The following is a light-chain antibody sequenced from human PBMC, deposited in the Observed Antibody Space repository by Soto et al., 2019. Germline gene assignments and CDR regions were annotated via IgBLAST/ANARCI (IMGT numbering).Light chain of an antibody. Sequence: DIVMTQSPLSLPVTPGEPASISCRSSQSLLHSNGYNYLDWYLQKPGQSPQLLIYLGSSRASGDPDRFRGSVTGTALTLKISRVEAGAVGVYYCMEALQSPLTFGGGPKVEIK. J-gene: IGKJ4*01. CDR1: QSLLHSNGYNY. CDR3: MEALQSPLT. CDR2: LGS. V-gene: IGKV2-28*01.